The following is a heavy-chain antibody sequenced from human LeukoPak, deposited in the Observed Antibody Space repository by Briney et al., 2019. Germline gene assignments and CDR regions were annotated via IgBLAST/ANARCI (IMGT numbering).Heavy chain of an antibody. Sequence: GGSLRLSCAASGFTFSSYGMHWGRQAPGKGLEWVAVISYDGSNKYYADSVKGRFTISRDNSKNTLYLQMNSLRAEDTAVYYCAKGRLAQPRVYYFDYWGQGTLVTVSS. V-gene: IGHV3-30*18. J-gene: IGHJ4*02. D-gene: IGHD2-21*01. CDR3: AKGRLAQPRVYYFDY. CDR2: ISYDGSNK. CDR1: GFTFSSYG.